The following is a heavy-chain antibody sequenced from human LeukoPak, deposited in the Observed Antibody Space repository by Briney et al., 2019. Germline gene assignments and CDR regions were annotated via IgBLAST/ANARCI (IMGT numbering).Heavy chain of an antibody. J-gene: IGHJ4*02. D-gene: IGHD2-15*01. CDR2: INPNSGGT. V-gene: IGHV1-2*06. Sequence: GASVKVSCKASGYTFTGYYMHWVRRAPGQGLEWMGRINPNSGGTNYAQKFQGRVTMTRDTSISTAYMELSRLRSDDTAVYYCARGRSGGNAFDYWGQGTLVTVSS. CDR3: ARGRSGGNAFDY. CDR1: GYTFTGYY.